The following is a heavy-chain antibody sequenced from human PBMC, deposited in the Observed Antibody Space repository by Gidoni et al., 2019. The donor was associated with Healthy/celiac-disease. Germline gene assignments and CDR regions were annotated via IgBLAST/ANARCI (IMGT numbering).Heavy chain of an antibody. Sequence: QVQLVESGGGVVQPGRSLRLSCAASGFTFSSYAMHWVRQAPGKGLEWVAVISYDGSNKYYADSVKGRFTISRDNSKNTLYLQMNSLRAEDTAVYYCARDALLYCSSTSCYGSYDYWGQGTLVTVSS. CDR1: GFTFSSYA. V-gene: IGHV3-30-3*01. J-gene: IGHJ4*02. D-gene: IGHD2-2*01. CDR2: ISYDGSNK. CDR3: ARDALLYCSSTSCYGSYDY.